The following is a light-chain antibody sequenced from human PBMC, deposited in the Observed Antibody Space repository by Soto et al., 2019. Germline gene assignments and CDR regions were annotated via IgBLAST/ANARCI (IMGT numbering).Light chain of an antibody. CDR3: SSYAGSNNLV. CDR1: SSDVGGYNY. V-gene: IGLV2-8*01. J-gene: IGLJ2*01. Sequence: QSVLTQPPSASGSPGQSVAISCTGTSSDVGGYNYVSWYQQHPGKAPKLMIYEVSKRPSGVPGRFSGSKSGNTASLTVSGLQAEDEPDYYCSSYAGSNNLVFGGGTKVTVL. CDR2: EVS.